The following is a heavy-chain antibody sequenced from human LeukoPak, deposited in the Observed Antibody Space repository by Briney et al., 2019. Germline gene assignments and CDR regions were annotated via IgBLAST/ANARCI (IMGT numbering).Heavy chain of an antibody. CDR1: GHTSTTYA. Sequence: ASVKVSYKASGHTSTTYAIHWVRQAPGQGLEWMGWINAGNGNIKYSQKFQGRVTITGDTSASTAYMELSSLRSEDTAVYYCARDPDGYSYYFDYWGQGTLVTVSS. V-gene: IGHV1-3*01. J-gene: IGHJ4*02. D-gene: IGHD5-24*01. CDR2: INAGNGNI. CDR3: ARDPDGYSYYFDY.